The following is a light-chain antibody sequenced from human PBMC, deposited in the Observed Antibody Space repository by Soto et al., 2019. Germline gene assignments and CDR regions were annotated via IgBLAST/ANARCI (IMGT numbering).Light chain of an antibody. V-gene: IGKV1-39*01. J-gene: IGKJ2*01. Sequence: DIQLTQSPSSLSPSVGDRITLSCRASQSISRNLNWYQQMPGKAPSLLIYAARDLQSGVPGRFSGSGSGTESIFTISSLQPEDREYFSCQQSHSTPHTVGEGT. CDR3: QQSHSTPHT. CDR2: AAR. CDR1: QSISRN.